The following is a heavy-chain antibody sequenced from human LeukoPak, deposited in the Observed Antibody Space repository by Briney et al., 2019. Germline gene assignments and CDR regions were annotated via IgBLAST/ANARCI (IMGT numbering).Heavy chain of an antibody. D-gene: IGHD3-22*01. CDR1: GFTFSSYA. J-gene: IGHJ1*01. V-gene: IGHV3-23*01. CDR3: AKPPVYDSRLPRRQH. Sequence: GGSLRLSCAASGFTFSSYAMSWVRQAPGKGLEWVSAISGSGGSTYYADSVKGRFTISRDNSKNTLYLQMNSLRAEDTAVYYCAKPPVYDSRLPRRQHWGQGTLVTVSS. CDR2: ISGSGGST.